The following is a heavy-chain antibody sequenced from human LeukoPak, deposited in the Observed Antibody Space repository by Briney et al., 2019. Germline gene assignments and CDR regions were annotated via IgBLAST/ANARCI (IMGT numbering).Heavy chain of an antibody. CDR3: ARSDQQYYFDY. CDR1: GGTFSSYA. D-gene: IGHD2-21*01. V-gene: IGHV1-69*05. CDR2: IIPIFGTA. Sequence: ASVKVSCKASGGTFSSYAISWVRQAPGQGLEWMGGIIPIFGTANYAQKFRGRVTITTDESTSTAYMELSSLRSEDTAVYYCARSDQQYYFDYWGQGTLVTVSS. J-gene: IGHJ4*02.